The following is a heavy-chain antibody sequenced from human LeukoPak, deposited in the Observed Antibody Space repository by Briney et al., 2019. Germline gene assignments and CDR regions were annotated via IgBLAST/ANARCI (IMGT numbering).Heavy chain of an antibody. CDR3: ARARGNKYGFFDY. J-gene: IGHJ4*02. CDR1: GFTFSSYW. V-gene: IGHV3-74*01. D-gene: IGHD3-10*01. CDR2: INSDGSRT. Sequence: GGSLRLSCAASGFTFSSYWMHWVRQAPGKGLVWVSRINSDGSRTYYADSVKGRFTISIDNAKNTLYLQMNSLRAEDTAVYYCARARGNKYGFFDYWGQGILVTVSS.